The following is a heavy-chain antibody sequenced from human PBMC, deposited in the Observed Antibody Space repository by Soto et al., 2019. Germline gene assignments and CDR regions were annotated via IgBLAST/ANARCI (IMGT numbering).Heavy chain of an antibody. Sequence: EVQLVESGGGLVQPGRSLRLSCAASGFTFDDYAMHWVRQAPGKGLEWVSGISWNSGSIGYADSVKGRFTISRDNAKNSLYLQMNSLRAEDTALYYCATAKRGTAMVTPFDYWGQGTLVTVSS. CDR3: ATAKRGTAMVTPFDY. D-gene: IGHD5-18*01. V-gene: IGHV3-9*01. J-gene: IGHJ4*02. CDR1: GFTFDDYA. CDR2: ISWNSGSI.